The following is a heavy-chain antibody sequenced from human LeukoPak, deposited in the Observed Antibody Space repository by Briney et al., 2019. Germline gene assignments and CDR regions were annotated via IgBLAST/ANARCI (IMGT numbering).Heavy chain of an antibody. J-gene: IGHJ5*02. CDR2: IVPIFATP. CDR3: ARGPYGWYYFDT. V-gene: IGHV1-69*05. D-gene: IGHD1-26*01. CDR1: GGTFSSSS. Sequence: SVKVSCKASGGTFSSSSISWVRQAPGQGLEWMGRIVPIFATPNYAQKFQGRVTITTDESTNTAYVELTSLRSDDTAVYYCARGPYGWYYFDTWGQGTLVTVSS.